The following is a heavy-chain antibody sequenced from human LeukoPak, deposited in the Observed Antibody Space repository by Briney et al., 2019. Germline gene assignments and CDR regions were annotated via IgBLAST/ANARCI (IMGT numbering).Heavy chain of an antibody. CDR2: INHSGST. Sequence: SETLSLTCAVYGGSFSGYYWSWIRQPPGKGLEWIGEINHSGSTNYNPSLKSRVTISVDTSKNQFSLKLSSVTAADTAVYYCARVCELWFGECGFDIWGQGTMVTVSS. J-gene: IGHJ3*02. V-gene: IGHV4-34*01. CDR1: GGSFSGYY. CDR3: ARVCELWFGECGFDI. D-gene: IGHD3-10*01.